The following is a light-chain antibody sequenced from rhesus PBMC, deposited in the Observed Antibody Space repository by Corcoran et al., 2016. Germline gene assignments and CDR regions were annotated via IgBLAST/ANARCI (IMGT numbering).Light chain of an antibody. J-gene: IGLJ1*01. Sequence: QSAPTQSPSVSGSLGQSVTISCTGTSSDIGRYNYVSWYRQQPGTTTKLMMYKVNMRPSGVSDRFSGSKSGNTASLTISGLQAEDEADYYCCSYEASDTYIFGAGTRLTVL. CDR2: KVN. V-gene: IGLV2-11*01. CDR1: SSDIGRYNY. CDR3: CSYEASDTYI.